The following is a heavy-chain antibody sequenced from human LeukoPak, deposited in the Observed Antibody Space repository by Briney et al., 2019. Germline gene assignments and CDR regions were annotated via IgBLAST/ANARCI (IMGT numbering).Heavy chain of an antibody. J-gene: IGHJ4*02. D-gene: IGHD6-19*01. V-gene: IGHV3-30*03. CDR3: ARDHSSGWTGQADY. CDR1: GFTFSSYG. CDR2: ISYDGSNK. Sequence: GGSLRLSCAASGFTFSSYGMHWVRQAPGKGLEWVAVISYDGSNKYYADSVKGRFTISRDNSKNTLYLQMNSLRAEDTAVYYCARDHSSGWTGQADYWGQGTLVTVSS.